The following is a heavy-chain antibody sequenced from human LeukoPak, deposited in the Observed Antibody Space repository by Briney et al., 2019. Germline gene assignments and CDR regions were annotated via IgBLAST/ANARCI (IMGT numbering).Heavy chain of an antibody. CDR3: AKTGWAVAGEPDVYFDY. Sequence: GGSLRLSCAASGFTFSSYAMSWVRQAPGKGLEWVSAISGSGGSTYYADSVKGRFTISRDNSKNTLYLQMNSLRAEDTAVYYCAKTGWAVAGEPDVYFDYWGQGTLVTVSS. J-gene: IGHJ4*02. CDR2: ISGSGGST. V-gene: IGHV3-23*01. CDR1: GFTFSSYA. D-gene: IGHD6-19*01.